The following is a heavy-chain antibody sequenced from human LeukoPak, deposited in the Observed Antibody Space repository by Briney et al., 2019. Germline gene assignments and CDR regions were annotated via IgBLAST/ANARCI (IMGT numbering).Heavy chain of an antibody. Sequence: SETLSLTCTVSGDSISSYYWSWLRQPPGKGLEWIGYIYYSGSTNYNPSLKSRVTISVDTSKNQFSLKLSSVTAADTAVYYCARGVVVTMYYYYGMDVWGQGTTVTVSS. CDR1: GDSISSYY. CDR3: ARGVVVTMYYYYGMDV. CDR2: IYYSGST. V-gene: IGHV4-59*01. D-gene: IGHD2-21*02. J-gene: IGHJ6*02.